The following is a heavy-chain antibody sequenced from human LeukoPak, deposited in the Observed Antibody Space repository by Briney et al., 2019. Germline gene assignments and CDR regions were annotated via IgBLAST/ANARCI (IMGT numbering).Heavy chain of an antibody. V-gene: IGHV3-30*04. CDR2: ISYDGNDK. J-gene: IGHJ4*02. D-gene: IGHD6-6*01. CDR1: GFTFSTYT. CDR3: ARASRIAARPRDFDY. Sequence: GGSLRLSCAASGFTFSTYTMHRVRQAPGKGLEWVAVISYDGNDKYYADSVKGRFIISRDNSKNTLYLQMNSLRAEDTAVYYCARASRIAARPRDFDYWGQGTLVTVSS.